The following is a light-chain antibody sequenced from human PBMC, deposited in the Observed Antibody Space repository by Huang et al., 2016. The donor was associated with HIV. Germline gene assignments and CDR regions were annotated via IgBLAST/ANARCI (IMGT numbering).Light chain of an antibody. CDR1: QSVSRRY. J-gene: IGKJ2*01. Sequence: EIVLTQSPGTLSLSPGERATLSCRASQSVSRRYLAWYRQRPGQAPRLVISGTSNRATGIPDRFSGSGSGTDFTLTISRLEPEDFAVYYCQQYGSSYTFGQGTKLEIK. V-gene: IGKV3-20*01. CDR2: GTS. CDR3: QQYGSSYT.